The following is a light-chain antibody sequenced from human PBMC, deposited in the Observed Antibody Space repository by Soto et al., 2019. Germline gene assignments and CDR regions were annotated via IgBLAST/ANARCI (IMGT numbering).Light chain of an antibody. CDR3: QQYDNLHRT. CDR1: QDISNY. CDR2: DAS. Sequence: DIQMTQSPSSLSASVGDRVTITCQASQDISNYLNWYQQKPGKAPKLLIYDASNLHTGVPSRFSGSGSGTDFTFTISRLQPEDIATYYCQQYDNLHRTCGGGPKVEIK. J-gene: IGKJ4*01. V-gene: IGKV1-33*01.